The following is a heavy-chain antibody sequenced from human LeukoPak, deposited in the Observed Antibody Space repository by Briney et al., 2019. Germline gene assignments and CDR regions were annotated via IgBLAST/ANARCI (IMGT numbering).Heavy chain of an antibody. CDR3: ARADYYYGSGSGAFDI. V-gene: IGHV1-2*02. CDR2: INPNSGGT. D-gene: IGHD3-10*01. CDR1: GYTFTGYY. Sequence: ASVKVSCKASGYTFTGYYMHWVRQAPGQGLEWMGWINPNSGGTNYAQKFQGRVTMTRDTSISTAYMELSRLRSDDTAVYYCARADYYYGSGSGAFDIWGQGTMVTVSS. J-gene: IGHJ3*02.